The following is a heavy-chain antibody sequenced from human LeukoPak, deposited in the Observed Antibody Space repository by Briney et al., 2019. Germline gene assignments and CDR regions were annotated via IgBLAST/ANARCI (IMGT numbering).Heavy chain of an antibody. J-gene: IGHJ3*02. V-gene: IGHV3-30-3*01. CDR2: ISYDGSIK. D-gene: IGHD2-15*01. Sequence: QPGRSLRLSCAASGFTLSSYAMHWVRQAPGKGLEWVAVISYDGSIKVYAESVKGRFTISRDNSKNMLYLQMKSLRAEDTAVYYCARDSSGYCSGGNCFFDAFDIWGQGTMVTVSS. CDR3: ARDSSGYCSGGNCFFDAFDI. CDR1: GFTLSSYA.